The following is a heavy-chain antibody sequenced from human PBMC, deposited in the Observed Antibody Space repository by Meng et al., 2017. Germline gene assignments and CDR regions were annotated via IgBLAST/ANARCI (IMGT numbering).Heavy chain of an antibody. CDR1: GGTFSSYA. Sequence: VQLVPSGGEVKRPGSSVKVFCKASGGTFSSYAISWVRQAPGQGLEWMGGIIPIFGTANYAQKFQGRVTITADESTSTAYMELSSLRSEDTAVYYCARDSDSSSWYDYFGYWGQGTLVTVSS. D-gene: IGHD6-13*01. V-gene: IGHV1-69*01. J-gene: IGHJ4*02. CDR2: IIPIFGTA. CDR3: ARDSDSSSWYDYFGY.